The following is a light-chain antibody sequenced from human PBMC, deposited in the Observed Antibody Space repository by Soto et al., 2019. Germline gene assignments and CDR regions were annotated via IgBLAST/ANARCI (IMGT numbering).Light chain of an antibody. V-gene: IGKV1-39*01. CDR1: QDISYY. CDR2: VAS. CDR3: PQSYSTLSA. J-gene: IGKJ1*01. Sequence: DIHMTQSPSSLSASVGDRVTITCRASQDISYYLNWYKHKPGTAPKLLIFVASHLQTGVPSRFSGSGSGTDFSLTISSLQSEDYATYYCPQSYSTLSAFGQGTKVEIK.